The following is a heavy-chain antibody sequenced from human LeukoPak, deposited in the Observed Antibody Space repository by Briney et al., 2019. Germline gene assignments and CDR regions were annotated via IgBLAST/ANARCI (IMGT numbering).Heavy chain of an antibody. J-gene: IGHJ4*02. CDR3: ARDPGWGALDY. V-gene: IGHV3-23*01. CDR2: ISGGSGST. D-gene: IGHD3-16*01. CDR1: GFTSTNSV. Sequence: PGGSLRLSCAASGFTSTNSVMNWVRQAPGKGLEWVSAISGGSGSTYYADSVKGRLSISRDNVKNTLYLQISSLRIEDTAVYYCARDPGWGALDYWGQGALVIVSS.